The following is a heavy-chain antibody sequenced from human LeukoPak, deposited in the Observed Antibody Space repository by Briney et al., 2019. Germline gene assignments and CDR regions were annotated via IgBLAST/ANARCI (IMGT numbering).Heavy chain of an antibody. CDR3: ARHADGYNVDY. Sequence: SETLSLTCTVSVGSISSYYWGWIRQPPGKGMEWIGYIYYSGSTNYNPSLKSRVTISVDTSKNQFSLKLSSVTAADTAVYYCARHADGYNVDYWGQGTLVTVSS. CDR2: IYYSGST. D-gene: IGHD5-24*01. J-gene: IGHJ4*02. V-gene: IGHV4-59*08. CDR1: VGSISSYY.